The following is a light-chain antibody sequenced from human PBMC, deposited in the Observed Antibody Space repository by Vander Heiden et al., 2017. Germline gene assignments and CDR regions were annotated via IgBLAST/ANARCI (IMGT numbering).Light chain of an antibody. Sequence: QSALTQPASVSGSPGQSITVSCTGTSSDVGGYNYVCWYQQHPGKAPKLIIYDVNNRPSGVSNRFSGSKSGNTAPLTISGLQAEDEADYYCSSYTTSSTYVLGTGTKVTVL. CDR2: DVN. J-gene: IGLJ1*01. V-gene: IGLV2-14*03. CDR3: SSYTTSSTYV. CDR1: SSDVGGYNY.